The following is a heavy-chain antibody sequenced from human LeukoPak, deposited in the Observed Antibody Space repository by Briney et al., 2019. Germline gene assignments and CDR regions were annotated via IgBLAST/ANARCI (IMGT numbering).Heavy chain of an antibody. Sequence: GGSLRLSCAASGFTFSSYWMSWVRQAPGKGLEWVANIKQDGSEKYYVDSVRGRFTISRDNAKNSLYLQMSNLRAEDTAVYFCARGGGLDVWGQGATVTVSS. CDR3: ARGGGLDV. CDR2: IKQDGSEK. J-gene: IGHJ6*02. D-gene: IGHD3-16*01. V-gene: IGHV3-7*03. CDR1: GFTFSSYW.